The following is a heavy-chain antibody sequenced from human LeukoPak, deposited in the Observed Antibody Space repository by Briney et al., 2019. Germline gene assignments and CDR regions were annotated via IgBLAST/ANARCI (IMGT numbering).Heavy chain of an antibody. CDR1: GGSISSYY. J-gene: IGHJ3*02. Sequence: PSETLSLTCTVSGGSISSYYWSWIRQPPGKGLEWTGYIYYSGSTNYNPSLKSRVTISVDTSKNQFSLKLSSVTAADTAVYYCARSPQYSSGWYGGDAFDIWGQGTMVTVSS. D-gene: IGHD6-19*01. CDR2: IYYSGST. CDR3: ARSPQYSSGWYGGDAFDI. V-gene: IGHV4-59*01.